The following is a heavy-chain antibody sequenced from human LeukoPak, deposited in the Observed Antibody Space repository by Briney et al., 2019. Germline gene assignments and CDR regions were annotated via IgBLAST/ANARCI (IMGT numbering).Heavy chain of an antibody. Sequence: GASVKVSCKASGYTFTSFFISWVRQAPGQGLEWMGWICAYNGNTHYAQKLQDRVPMTTHTSTSTAYMELRSLRSDDTAVYYCARPRVVVAATRSSGWFDPWGQGTLVTVSS. J-gene: IGHJ5*02. CDR2: ICAYNGNT. D-gene: IGHD2-15*01. CDR3: ARPRVVVAATRSSGWFDP. CDR1: GYTFTSFF. V-gene: IGHV1-18*01.